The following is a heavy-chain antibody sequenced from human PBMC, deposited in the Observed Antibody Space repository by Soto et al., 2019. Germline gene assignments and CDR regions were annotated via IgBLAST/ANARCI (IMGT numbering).Heavy chain of an antibody. V-gene: IGHV3-33*01. CDR1: GFTFSSYG. CDR2: IWYDGSNK. J-gene: IGHJ4*02. D-gene: IGHD3-22*01. CDR3: ASVGYDSSGYYYFDY. Sequence: SGGSLRLSCAASGFTFSSYGMHWVRQAPGKGLEWVAVIWYDGSNKYYADSVKGRFTISRDNPKNTLYLQMNSLRAEDTAVYYCASVGYDSSGYYYFDYWGQGTLVTVSS.